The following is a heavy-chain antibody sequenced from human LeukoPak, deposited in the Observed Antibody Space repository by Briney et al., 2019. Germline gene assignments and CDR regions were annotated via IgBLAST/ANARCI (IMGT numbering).Heavy chain of an antibody. Sequence: GASVKVSCKASGYTFSSYGIIWVRPAPGQGLEWMGWVSAFNGNTDYAPKLQGRVTMTTDTSTTTAYMELRSLTSADTAVYYCARRGGSYSHSDFWGQGTLVTVSS. CDR2: VSAFNGNT. J-gene: IGHJ4*02. V-gene: IGHV1-18*01. CDR1: GYTFSSYG. D-gene: IGHD1-26*01. CDR3: ARRGGSYSHSDF.